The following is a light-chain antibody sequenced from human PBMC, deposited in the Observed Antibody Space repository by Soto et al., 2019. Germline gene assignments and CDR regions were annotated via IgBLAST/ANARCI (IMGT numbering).Light chain of an antibody. Sequence: DIQMTQSPSTLSASVGDRVTITCRASQSISSWLAWYQQKPGKAPKLLIYDASSLESVVPSRFRGSGSGTEFTLTISSLQPDAFATYYCQQYNSSFGQGTKVEIK. CDR1: QSISSW. V-gene: IGKV1-5*01. CDR2: DAS. J-gene: IGKJ1*01. CDR3: QQYNSS.